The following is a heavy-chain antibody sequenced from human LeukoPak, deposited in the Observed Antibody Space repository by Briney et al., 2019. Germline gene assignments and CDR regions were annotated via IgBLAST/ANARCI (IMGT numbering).Heavy chain of an antibody. Sequence: GGSLRLSCAASGFTFSSYAMSWVRQAPGKGLVWVSRINSDGSSTSYADSVKGRFTISRDNAKNTLYLQMNSLRAEDTAVYYCAREGSSGWNFDYWGQGTLVTVSS. D-gene: IGHD6-19*01. CDR3: AREGSSGWNFDY. CDR2: INSDGSST. V-gene: IGHV3-74*01. CDR1: GFTFSSYA. J-gene: IGHJ4*02.